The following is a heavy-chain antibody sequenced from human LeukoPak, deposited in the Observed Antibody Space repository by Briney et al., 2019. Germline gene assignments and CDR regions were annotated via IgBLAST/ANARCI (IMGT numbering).Heavy chain of an antibody. Sequence: PGGSLRLSCAASGFTLSSYTMRWVSQAPGKGLEWVSAISGSAGIIYDADSVKGPFTISRDNSKNTLYLQMNSLRAEDTAVYYCAKDYYVPNYWGQGTLVTVSS. J-gene: IGHJ4*02. CDR3: AKDYYVPNY. CDR2: ISGSAGII. D-gene: IGHD3-22*01. CDR1: GFTLSSYT. V-gene: IGHV3-23*01.